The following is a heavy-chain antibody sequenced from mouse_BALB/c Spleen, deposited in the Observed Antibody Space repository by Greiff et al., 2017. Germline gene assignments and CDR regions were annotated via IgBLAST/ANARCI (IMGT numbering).Heavy chain of an antibody. D-gene: IGHD2-14*01. V-gene: IGHV2-9*02. CDR2: IWAGGST. CDR1: GFSLTSYG. Sequence: VQLVESGPGLVAPSQSLSITCTVSGFSLTSYGVHWVRQPPGKGLEWLGVIWAGGSTNYNSALMSRLSISKDNSKSQVFLKMNSLQTDDTAMYYCARYDGYYYAMDYWGQGASVTVSS. CDR3: ARYDGYYYAMDY. J-gene: IGHJ4*01.